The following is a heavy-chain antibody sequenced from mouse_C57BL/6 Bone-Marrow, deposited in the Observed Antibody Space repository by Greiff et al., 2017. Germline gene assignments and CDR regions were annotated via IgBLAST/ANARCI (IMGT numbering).Heavy chain of an antibody. CDR2: IDPEDGET. CDR3: TRSLIYYGTNY. D-gene: IGHD1-1*01. J-gene: IGHJ2*01. V-gene: IGHV14-2*01. Sequence: VQLKQSGAELVKPGASVKLSCTASGFNIKDYYIHWVKQRTEQGLEWIGRIDPEDGETKYAPKVQDKATITADTSSNTAYLQLSSLTSEYTAVYYCTRSLIYYGTNYWGQGTTLTVSS. CDR1: GFNIKDYY.